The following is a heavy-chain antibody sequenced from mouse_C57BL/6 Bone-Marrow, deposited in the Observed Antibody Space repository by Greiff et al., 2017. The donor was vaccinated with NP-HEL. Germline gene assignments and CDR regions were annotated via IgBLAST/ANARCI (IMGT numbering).Heavy chain of an antibody. V-gene: IGHV1-81*01. CDR3: ASGTLAY. J-gene: IGHJ3*01. D-gene: IGHD1-1*02. CDR1: GYTFTSYG. CDR2: IYPRSGNT. Sequence: QVQLKQSGAELARPGASVKLSCKASGYTFTSYGISWVKQRTGQGLEWIGEIYPRSGNTYYNEKFKGKATLTADKSSSTAYMELRSLTSEDSAVYFCASGTLAYWGQGTLVTVSA.